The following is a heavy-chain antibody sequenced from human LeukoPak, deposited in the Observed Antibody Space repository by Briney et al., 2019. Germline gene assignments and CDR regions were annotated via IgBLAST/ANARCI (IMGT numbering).Heavy chain of an antibody. J-gene: IGHJ4*02. CDR1: GGTFSSYA. CDR3: ARGFSYYYDSSGYYDYEFDY. CDR2: IIPILGIA. V-gene: IGHV1-69*04. D-gene: IGHD3-22*01. Sequence: ASVKVSCKASGGTFSSYAISWVRQAPGQGLEWMGRIIPILGIANYAQKFQGRVTITADKSTSTAYMELSSLRSEDTAVYYCARGFSYYYDSSGYYDYEFDYWGQGTLVTVSS.